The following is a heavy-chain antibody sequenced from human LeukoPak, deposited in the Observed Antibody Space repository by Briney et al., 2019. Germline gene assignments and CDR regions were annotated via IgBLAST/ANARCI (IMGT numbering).Heavy chain of an antibody. CDR2: IYYSGST. Sequence: KPSETLSLTCTVSGGSISSYYWSWIRQPPGKGLEWIGYIYYSGSTNYNPSPKSRVTISVDTSKNQFSLKLSSVTAADTAVYYCARGVVVAATHFGWFDPWGQGTLVTVSS. CDR3: ARGVVVAATHFGWFDP. V-gene: IGHV4-59*01. CDR1: GGSISSYY. D-gene: IGHD2-15*01. J-gene: IGHJ5*02.